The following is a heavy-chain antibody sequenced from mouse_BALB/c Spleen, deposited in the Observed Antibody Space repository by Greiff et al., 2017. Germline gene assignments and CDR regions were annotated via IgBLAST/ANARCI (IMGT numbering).Heavy chain of an antibody. CDR1: GYTFTDYV. Sequence: QVQLPQSGPELVKPGASVKMSCKASGYTFTDYVISWVKQRTGQGLEWIGEIYPGSGSTYYNEKFKGKATLTADKSSNTAYMQLSSLTSEDSAVYFCARLGDYWGQGTTLTVSS. J-gene: IGHJ2*01. CDR2: IYPGSGST. CDR3: ARLGDY. V-gene: IGHV1-77*01.